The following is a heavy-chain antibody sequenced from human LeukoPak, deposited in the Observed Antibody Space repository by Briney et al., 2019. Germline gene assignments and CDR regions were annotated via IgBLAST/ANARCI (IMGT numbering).Heavy chain of an antibody. CDR2: INPSGGST. V-gene: IGHV1-46*01. CDR3: ARRVNDYVWGSYRYNWFDP. Sequence: ASVKVSCKASGYTFTSYYMHWVRQAPGQGLEWMGIINPSGGSTSYAQKFQGRVTMTRDTPTSTVYMELSSLRSEDTAVYYCARRVNDYVWGSYRYNWFDPWGQGTLVTVSS. J-gene: IGHJ5*02. D-gene: IGHD3-16*02. CDR1: GYTFTSYY.